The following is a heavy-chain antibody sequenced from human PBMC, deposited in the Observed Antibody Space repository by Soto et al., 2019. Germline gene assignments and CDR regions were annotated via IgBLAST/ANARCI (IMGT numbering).Heavy chain of an antibody. D-gene: IGHD3-3*01. Sequence: VQLVESGGGLVQPGGSLRLSCAASGFTFSDYYMSWIRQAPGKGLEWVSYISSSGSTIYYVDSVKGRFTISRDNAKNSLYLKMNSLRAEDTAVYYCASKNTIFGVVNHRWGQGTLVTVSS. CDR1: GFTFSDYY. CDR3: ASKNTIFGVVNHR. CDR2: ISSSGSTI. V-gene: IGHV3-11*01. J-gene: IGHJ4*02.